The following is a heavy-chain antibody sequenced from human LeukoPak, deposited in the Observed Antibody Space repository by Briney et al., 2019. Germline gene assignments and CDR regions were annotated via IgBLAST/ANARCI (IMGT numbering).Heavy chain of an antibody. J-gene: IGHJ4*02. CDR3: ARDLRCSGGSCYRQWLVRNGRYDY. Sequence: ASVKVSCKASGYTFTSYGISWVRQAPGQGLEWMGWISAYNGNTNYAQKLQGRVTMTTDTSTSTAYMELRSLRSDDTAVYYCARDLRCSGGSCYRQWLVRNGRYDYWGQGTLVTVSS. CDR2: ISAYNGNT. D-gene: IGHD2-15*01. V-gene: IGHV1-18*01. CDR1: GYTFTSYG.